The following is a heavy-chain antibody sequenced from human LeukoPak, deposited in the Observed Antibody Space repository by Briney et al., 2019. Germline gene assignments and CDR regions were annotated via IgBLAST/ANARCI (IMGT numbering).Heavy chain of an antibody. Sequence: SETLSLTCTVSGGSISSSSYYWGWIRQPPGKGLKWIGSIYYSGSTYYNPSLKSRVTISVDTSKNQFSLKLSSVTAADTAVYYCARGYDYVWGRKYNWFDPWGQGTLVTVSS. CDR3: ARGYDYVWGRKYNWFDP. J-gene: IGHJ5*02. V-gene: IGHV4-39*01. D-gene: IGHD3-16*01. CDR1: GGSISSSSYY. CDR2: IYYSGST.